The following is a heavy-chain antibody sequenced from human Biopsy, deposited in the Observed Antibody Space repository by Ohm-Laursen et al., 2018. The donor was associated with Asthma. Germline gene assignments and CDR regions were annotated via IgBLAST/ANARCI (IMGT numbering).Heavy chain of an antibody. J-gene: IGHJ3*02. Sequence: ASVKVSCNASGYTFTSYAMHWVRQAPGQRLEWMGWINAGNGNTKYSQKFQGRVTITRDTSASTAYMGLSSLRSEDTAVYYCASSIAVADSDAFDIWGQGTMVTVSS. CDR1: GYTFTSYA. CDR3: ASSIAVADSDAFDI. V-gene: IGHV1-3*01. CDR2: INAGNGNT. D-gene: IGHD6-19*01.